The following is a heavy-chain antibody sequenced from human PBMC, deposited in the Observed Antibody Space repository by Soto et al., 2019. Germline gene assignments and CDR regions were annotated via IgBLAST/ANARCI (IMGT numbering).Heavy chain of an antibody. CDR2: IHGGGGAT. Sequence: EVQLLESGGGLVQPGGSLRLSCAASGFTFSAYAMGWVRHAPGKGLEWVSTIHGGGGATHYADSVKGRITISRDDSKNTLYAQMNSLRAEDTAVFCCAKFEGHPLECWYLDFWGRGTLVTVSS. CDR1: GFTFSAYA. CDR3: AKFEGHPLECWYLDF. D-gene: IGHD1-1*01. V-gene: IGHV3-23*01. J-gene: IGHJ2*01.